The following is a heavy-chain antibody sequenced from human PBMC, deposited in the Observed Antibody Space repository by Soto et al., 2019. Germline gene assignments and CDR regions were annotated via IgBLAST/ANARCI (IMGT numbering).Heavy chain of an antibody. CDR2: IYYSGST. D-gene: IGHD3-3*01. CDR3: ARWWSGSRQGFDP. Sequence: QVQLQESGPGLVKPSQTLSLTCTVSGGSISSGDYYWSWIRQHPGKGLEWIGYIYYSGSTYYNPSLTRRVTIAVDTSKNQFSLKLSSVTAADPAVYYCARWWSGSRQGFDPWGQGTLVTVSS. V-gene: IGHV4-31*03. J-gene: IGHJ5*02. CDR1: GGSISSGDYY.